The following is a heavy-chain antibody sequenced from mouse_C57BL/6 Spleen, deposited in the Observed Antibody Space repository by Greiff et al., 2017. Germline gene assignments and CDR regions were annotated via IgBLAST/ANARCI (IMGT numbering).Heavy chain of an antibody. Sequence: VKLMESGAELARPGASVKLSCKASGYTFTSYGISWVKQRTGQGLEWIGEIYPRSGNTYYNEKFKGKATLTADKSSSTAYMELRSLTSEDSAVYFCARLYGYDFAYWGQGTLVTVSA. D-gene: IGHD2-2*01. J-gene: IGHJ3*01. CDR3: ARLYGYDFAY. CDR1: GYTFTSYG. CDR2: IYPRSGNT. V-gene: IGHV1-81*01.